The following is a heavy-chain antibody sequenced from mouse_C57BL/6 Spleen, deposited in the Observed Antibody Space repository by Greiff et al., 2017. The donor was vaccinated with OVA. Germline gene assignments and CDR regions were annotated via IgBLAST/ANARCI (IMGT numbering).Heavy chain of an antibody. J-gene: IGHJ4*01. V-gene: IGHV2-4*01. Sequence: VQLVESGPGLVQPSQSLSITCTVSGFSLTSYGVHWVRQPPGKGLEWLGVIWSGGSTDYNAAFISRLSISKDNSKSQVFFKMNSLQADDTAIYYYAKPTLADYAMDYWGQGTSVTVSS. CDR1: GFSLTSYG. CDR3: AKPTLADYAMDY. CDR2: IWSGGST.